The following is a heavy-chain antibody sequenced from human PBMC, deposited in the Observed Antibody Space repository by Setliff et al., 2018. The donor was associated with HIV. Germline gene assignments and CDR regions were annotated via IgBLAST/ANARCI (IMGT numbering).Heavy chain of an antibody. CDR2: INTDGTNI. Sequence: GGSLRLSCGASGFTFSNSWMHWVRQAPGKGLVWVSRINTDGTNIGYADAVKGRFTISRDNAKNTLYLQLNSLRTEDTAVYFCATHNSGYMEVWAKGPRSPSP. V-gene: IGHV3-74*01. J-gene: IGHJ6*03. CDR3: ATHNSGYMEV. CDR1: GFTFSNSW. D-gene: IGHD3-10*01.